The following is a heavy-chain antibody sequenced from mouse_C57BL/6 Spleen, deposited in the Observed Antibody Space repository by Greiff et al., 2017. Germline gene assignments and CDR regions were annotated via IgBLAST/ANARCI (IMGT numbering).Heavy chain of an antibody. Sequence: EVQVVESGPGLVKPSQSLSLTCSVTGYSITSGYYWNWIRQFPGNKLEWMGYISYDGSNNYNPSLKNRISITRDTSKNQFFLKLNSVTTEDTATYYCARDRTGWYFDVWGTGTTVTVSS. V-gene: IGHV3-6*01. J-gene: IGHJ1*03. CDR1: GYSITSGYY. CDR3: ARDRTGWYFDV. CDR2: ISYDGSN.